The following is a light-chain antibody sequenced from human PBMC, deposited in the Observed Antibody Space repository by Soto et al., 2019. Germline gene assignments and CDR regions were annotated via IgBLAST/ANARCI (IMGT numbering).Light chain of an antibody. CDR1: QRITTY. V-gene: IGKV1-39*01. CDR2: TSG. Sequence: IQMTQSPSSLSASVGDRVTITCRASQRITTYLNWYQQKPGEAPKLLISTSGTLQRGVPSRFSGCGSVRDFTLTLTALRTEDVATCFCQQTYSTPYTFGHGTKLEIK. J-gene: IGKJ2*01. CDR3: QQTYSTPYT.